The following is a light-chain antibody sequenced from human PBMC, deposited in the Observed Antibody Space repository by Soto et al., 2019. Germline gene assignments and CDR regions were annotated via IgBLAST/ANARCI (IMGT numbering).Light chain of an antibody. CDR1: QSISSW. CDR3: QQYNSYSG. J-gene: IGKJ3*01. CDR2: KAS. Sequence: DIQMTQSPSTLSAAIGDRVTITCRASQSISSWLAWYQQKPGKAPKLLIYKASSLESGVPSRFSGSGSGTEFTLTISSLQPDDFAPYYCQQYNSYSGFGPGTKVDIK. V-gene: IGKV1-5*03.